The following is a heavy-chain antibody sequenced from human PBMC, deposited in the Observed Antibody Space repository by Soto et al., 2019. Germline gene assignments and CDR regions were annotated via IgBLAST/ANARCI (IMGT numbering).Heavy chain of an antibody. Sequence: PGGSLRLSCAASGFTFSSYWMSWVRQAPGKGLEWVANIKQDGSEKYYVDSVKGRFTISRDNAKNSLYLQMNSLRAEDTAVYYCARDGRAAAAGSTDYWGQGTLVTVSS. D-gene: IGHD6-13*01. J-gene: IGHJ4*02. V-gene: IGHV3-7*05. CDR1: GFTFSSYW. CDR3: ARDGRAAAAGSTDY. CDR2: IKQDGSEK.